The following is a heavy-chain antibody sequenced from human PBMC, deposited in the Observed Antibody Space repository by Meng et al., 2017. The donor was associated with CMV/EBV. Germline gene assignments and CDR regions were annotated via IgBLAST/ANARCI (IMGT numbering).Heavy chain of an antibody. V-gene: IGHV4-39*07. D-gene: IGHD4-23*01. Sequence: QLQLQEAGPARVKPSENMSLPCSVFGGSFSSSSYYWGWIRQPPGKGLEWIGSIYYSGSTYYHPSLKSRVTISVDTSKNQFSLKLSSVTAADTAVYYCARDPSLRWIDYWGQGTLVTVSS. CDR1: GGSFSSSSYY. J-gene: IGHJ4*02. CDR3: ARDPSLRWIDY. CDR2: IYYSGST.